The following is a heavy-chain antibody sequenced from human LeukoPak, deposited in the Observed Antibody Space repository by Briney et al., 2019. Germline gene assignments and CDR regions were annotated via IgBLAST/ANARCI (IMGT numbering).Heavy chain of an antibody. CDR2: IYYSGST. V-gene: IGHV4-59*01. J-gene: IGHJ5*02. CDR3: ARTPWGIAAAGTGDWFDP. CDR1: GGSISSYY. D-gene: IGHD6-13*01. Sequence: SETLSLTCTVSGGSISSYYWSWIRQPPGKGLEWIGYIYYSGSTNYNPSLKSRVTISVDTSKNQFSLKLSSVTAADTAVYYCARTPWGIAAAGTGDWFDPWGQGTLVTVSS.